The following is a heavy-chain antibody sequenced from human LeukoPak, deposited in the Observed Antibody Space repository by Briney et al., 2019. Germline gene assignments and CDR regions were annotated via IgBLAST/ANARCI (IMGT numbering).Heavy chain of an antibody. D-gene: IGHD1-26*01. CDR2: ISWDGGST. CDR1: GFTFDDYA. V-gene: IGHV3-43D*03. J-gene: IGHJ6*03. CDR3: ARLSGSYYYYYYYMDV. Sequence: GGSLRLSCAASGFTFDDYAMHWVRQAPGKGLKWVSLISWDGGSTYYADSVKGRFTISRDNSKNSLYLQMNSLRAEDTAVYYCARLSGSYYYYYYYMDVWGKGTTVTVSS.